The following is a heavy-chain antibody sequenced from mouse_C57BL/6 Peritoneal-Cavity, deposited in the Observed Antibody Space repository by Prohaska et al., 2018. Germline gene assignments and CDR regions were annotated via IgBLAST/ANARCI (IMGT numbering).Heavy chain of an antibody. CDR2: INPNNGGT. D-gene: IGHD2-2*01. Sequence: EVQLQQSGPELVKPGASVKISCKASGYTFTDYYMNWVKQSHGKSLEWIGDINPNNGGTSYNQKFKGKATLTVDKSSSTAYMELRSLTSEDSAVYYCARSGLPWFACWGQGTLVTVSA. CDR3: ARSGLPWFAC. CDR1: GYTFTDYY. J-gene: IGHJ3*01. V-gene: IGHV1-26*01.